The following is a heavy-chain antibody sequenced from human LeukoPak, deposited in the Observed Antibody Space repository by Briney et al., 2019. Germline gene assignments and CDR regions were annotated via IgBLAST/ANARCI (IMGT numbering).Heavy chain of an antibody. D-gene: IGHD2-21*01. CDR1: GDSISSHY. V-gene: IGHV4-59*11. J-gene: IGHJ4*02. Sequence: SETLSLTCTVSGDSISSHYWSWIRQPPGKALEWIGTTFHSGSPNYNPSLKSRVTISIDTSKNQFSLKLSSVTAADTAFYYCARDAGGDFDYWGQGTLVTVSS. CDR2: TFHSGSP. CDR3: ARDAGGDFDY.